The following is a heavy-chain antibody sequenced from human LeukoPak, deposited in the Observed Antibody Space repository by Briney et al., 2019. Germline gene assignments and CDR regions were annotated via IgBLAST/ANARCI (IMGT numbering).Heavy chain of an antibody. CDR1: GLTFSSYA. D-gene: IGHD2-2*01. CDR3: ATLLARVGSIAY. J-gene: IGHJ4*02. Sequence: GGSLRLSCAASGLTFSSYAMSWVRQAPGKGLEWVSAISGSGGSTYYADSVKGRFTISRDNSKNTLYLQMNSLRAEDTAVYYCATLLARVGSIAYWGQGTLVTVSS. V-gene: IGHV3-23*01. CDR2: ISGSGGST.